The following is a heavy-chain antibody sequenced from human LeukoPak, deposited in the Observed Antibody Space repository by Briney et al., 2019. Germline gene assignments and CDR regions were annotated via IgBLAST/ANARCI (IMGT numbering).Heavy chain of an antibody. CDR2: IYYSGST. V-gene: IGHV4-59*01. D-gene: IGHD3-9*01. J-gene: IGHJ4*02. CDR3: ARGATYYDILTGP. CDR1: GGSISSYY. Sequence: PSETLSLTCTVSGGSISSYYWSWIRQPPRKGLEWIGYIYYSGSTNYNPSLKSRVTISVDTSKNQFSLKLSSVTAADTAVYYCARGATYYDILTGPWGQGTLVTVSS.